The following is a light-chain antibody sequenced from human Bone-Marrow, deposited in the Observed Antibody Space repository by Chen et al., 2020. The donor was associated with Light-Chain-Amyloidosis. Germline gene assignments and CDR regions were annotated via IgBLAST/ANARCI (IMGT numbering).Light chain of an antibody. CDR3: QVWDRSSDRPV. V-gene: IGLV3-21*02. CDR2: DDS. CDR1: NIGSTS. J-gene: IGLJ3*02. Sequence: YVLTQTSSVSVAPGQTATTACGGNNIGSTSVHWYQQTPGQAPLLVVEDDSDRPSGIPERLSGSNSGNTATLPSSRFEAGDEADYYCQVWDRSSDRPVFGGGTKLTIL.